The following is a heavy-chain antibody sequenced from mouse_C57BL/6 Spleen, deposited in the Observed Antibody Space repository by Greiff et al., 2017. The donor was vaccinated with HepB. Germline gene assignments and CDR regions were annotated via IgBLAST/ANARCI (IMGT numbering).Heavy chain of an antibody. CDR3: ARARNWGWYFDV. Sequence: QVQLQQPGPELVKPGASVKLSCKASGYTFTSYWMHWVKQRPGQGLEWIGNINPSNGGTNYNEKFKSKATLTVDKSSSTAYMHLSSLTSEDSAVYYCARARNWGWYFDVWGTGTTVTVSS. D-gene: IGHD4-1*01. CDR1: GYTFTSYW. CDR2: INPSNGGT. V-gene: IGHV1-53*01. J-gene: IGHJ1*03.